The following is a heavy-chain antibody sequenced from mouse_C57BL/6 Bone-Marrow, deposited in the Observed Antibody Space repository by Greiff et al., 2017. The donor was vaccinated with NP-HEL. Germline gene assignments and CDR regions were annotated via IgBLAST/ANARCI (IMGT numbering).Heavy chain of an antibody. J-gene: IGHJ2*01. CDR1: GYTFTGYW. D-gene: IGHD1-1*01. CDR2: ILPGSGST. Sequence: VKLQQSGAELMKPGASVKLSCKATGYTFTGYWIEWVKQRPGNGLEWIGEILPGSGSTNDNEKFKGKATFTAYTSSNSAYMQLISLTTEDSAIYYCASGGLRQYYFDYWGQGTTLTVSS. V-gene: IGHV1-9*01. CDR3: ASGGLRQYYFDY.